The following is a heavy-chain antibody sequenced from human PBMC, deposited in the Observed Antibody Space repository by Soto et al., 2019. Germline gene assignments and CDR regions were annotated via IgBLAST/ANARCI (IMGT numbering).Heavy chain of an antibody. CDR1: GFNFGTHG. J-gene: IGHJ5*02. CDR2: VSDTGAEI. Sequence: EVEVLESGGGVVQPGGSLSLSCTASGFNFGTHGMNWFRQAPGKGLEWVSSVSDTGAEIEYADSVKGRFTVYRDNSQNMVYLQMSDLRLEDTAMYYCAALLVAWGQGTLVTVSS. V-gene: IGHV3-23*01. CDR3: AALLVA. D-gene: IGHD3-10*01.